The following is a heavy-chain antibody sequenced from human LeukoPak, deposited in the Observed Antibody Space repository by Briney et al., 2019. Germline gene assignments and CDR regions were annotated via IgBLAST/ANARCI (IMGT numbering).Heavy chain of an antibody. CDR1: GYTFTNYD. J-gene: IGHJ4*02. V-gene: IGHV1-8*03. CDR2: MNPNSGNT. CDR3: AREGFDY. Sequence: ASVKVSCKASGYTFTNYDINWVRQATGQGLEWMGYMNPNSGNTGYAQKFQGRVTITKNTSTGTAYMELSSLRSEDTAVYYCAREGFDYWGQGTLVTVSS.